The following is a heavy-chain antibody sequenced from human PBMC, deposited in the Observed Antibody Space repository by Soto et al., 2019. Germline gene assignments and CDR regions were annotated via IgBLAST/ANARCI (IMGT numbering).Heavy chain of an antibody. J-gene: IGHJ6*03. Sequence: ASVKVSCKASGYTFTSYDINWVRQATGQGLEWMGWMNPNSGNTGYAQKFQGRVTMTRNTSISTAYMELSSLRSEDTAVYYCARGGSLRFLEWFPSVYYYYYMDVWGKGTTVTVSS. CDR3: ARGGSLRFLEWFPSVYYYYYMDV. D-gene: IGHD3-3*01. CDR2: MNPNSGNT. V-gene: IGHV1-8*01. CDR1: GYTFTSYD.